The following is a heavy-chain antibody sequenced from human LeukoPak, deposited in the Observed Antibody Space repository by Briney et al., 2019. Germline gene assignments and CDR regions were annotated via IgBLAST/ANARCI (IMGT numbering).Heavy chain of an antibody. Sequence: SETLSLTCTVSGGSLSSSGSYWSWIRQPPGKGLEWVGSIYYSGNTYNPSLKSRVTISVDSSKNQFSLNLTSVNAADTAVYYCARVMAARREDLNWFDPWGQGTLVTVSS. CDR3: ARVMAARREDLNWFDP. V-gene: IGHV4-39*07. CDR2: IYYSGNT. J-gene: IGHJ5*02. CDR1: GGSLSSSGSY. D-gene: IGHD6-6*01.